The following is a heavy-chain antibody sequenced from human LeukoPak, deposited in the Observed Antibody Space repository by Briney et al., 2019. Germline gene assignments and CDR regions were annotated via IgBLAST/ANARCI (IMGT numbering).Heavy chain of an antibody. Sequence: ASVKVSCKASRYAFTNYYIHWVRQAPGQGLEWMGIINPSGGSTSYAQKFQGRVTMTRDTSTNTVYMELSSLTFEDTAVYYCARATYYYDSSGYYYVRGFQVWGQGTLVTVSS. CDR1: RYAFTNYY. CDR2: INPSGGST. CDR3: ARATYYYDSSGYYYVRGFQV. J-gene: IGHJ4*02. D-gene: IGHD3-22*01. V-gene: IGHV1-46*01.